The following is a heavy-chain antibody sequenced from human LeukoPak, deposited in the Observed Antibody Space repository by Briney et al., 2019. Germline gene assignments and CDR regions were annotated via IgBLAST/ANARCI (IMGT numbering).Heavy chain of an antibody. CDR1: GGSISSYY. CDR3: AGVVRGVISDHFYYYMDV. CDR2: IYYSGST. J-gene: IGHJ6*03. V-gene: IGHV4-59*01. Sequence: SETLSLTCTVSGGSISSYYWSWIRQPPGKGLEWIGYIYYSGSTNYNPSLKSRVTISVDTSKNQFSLKLSSVTAADTAVYYCAGVVRGVISDHFYYYMDVWGKGTTVTVSS. D-gene: IGHD3-10*01.